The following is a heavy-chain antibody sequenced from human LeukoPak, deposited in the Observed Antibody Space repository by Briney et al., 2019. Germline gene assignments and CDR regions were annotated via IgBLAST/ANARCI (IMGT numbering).Heavy chain of an antibody. CDR1: GFTFSSHE. D-gene: IGHD3-3*01. CDR2: INRSGGTI. J-gene: IGHJ6*03. Sequence: GGSLRLSCAASGFTFSSHEMNWVRQPPGKGLEWVAYINRSGGTIHYPDSVKGRFSISNDNTKSSLYLKMNSLRAEDTAVYYCARDPTYDCWSGHMYVWGRGNTITVSS. V-gene: IGHV3-48*03. CDR3: ARDPTYDCWSGHMYV.